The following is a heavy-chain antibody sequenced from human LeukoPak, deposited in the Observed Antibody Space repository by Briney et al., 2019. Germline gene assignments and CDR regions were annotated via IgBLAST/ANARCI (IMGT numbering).Heavy chain of an antibody. CDR3: ARGDSFDP. CDR1: GYTFTGYY. D-gene: IGHD4-11*01. J-gene: IGHJ5*02. Sequence: ASVKVSCKASGYTFTGYYMHWVRQAPGQGLEWMGWINPNSGGTNYAQKFQGWVTLTRDTSISTAYMELSRLRYDDTPVYYCARGDSFDPWGQGTLVTVSS. V-gene: IGHV1-2*04. CDR2: INPNSGGT.